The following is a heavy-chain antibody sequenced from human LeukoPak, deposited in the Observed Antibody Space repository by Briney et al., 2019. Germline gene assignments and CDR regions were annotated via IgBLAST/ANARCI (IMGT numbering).Heavy chain of an antibody. CDR2: INHSGST. V-gene: IGHV4-34*01. CDR1: GGSFSGYY. J-gene: IGHJ5*02. D-gene: IGHD6-13*01. CDR3: ARRWGRIAAAGSWFDP. Sequence: SETLSLTCAVYGGSFSGYYWSWIRQPPGKGLEWIGEINHSGSTNYNPSLKSRVTISVDTSKNQFSLKLRSATAPDKAVYYCARRWGRIAAAGSWFDPWGQGTLVTVSS.